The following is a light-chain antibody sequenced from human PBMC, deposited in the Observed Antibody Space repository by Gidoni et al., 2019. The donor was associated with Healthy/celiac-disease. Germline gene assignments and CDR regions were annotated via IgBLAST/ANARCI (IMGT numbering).Light chain of an antibody. CDR2: AAS. CDR1: HIISSY. V-gene: IGKV1-39*01. CDR3: QQSYSTPRT. J-gene: IGKJ1*01. Sequence: DIQITQSPSSLSASVGDRVTITCRASHIISSYLNWYQQTPGKATQLLIDAASSLQSGVPSSFSGSGSGTDFTLISSSLQPEDFVNYYCQQSYSTPRTFGQGTKVEIK.